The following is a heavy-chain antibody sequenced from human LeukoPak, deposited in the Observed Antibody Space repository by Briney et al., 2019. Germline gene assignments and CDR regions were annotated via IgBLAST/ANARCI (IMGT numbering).Heavy chain of an antibody. CDR2: IYYSGST. Sequence: KTSETLSLTCTVSGGSVSSGSYYWSWIRQPPGKGLEWIGYIYYSGSTNYNPSLKSRVTISVDTSKNQFSLKLSSVTAADTAVYYCARNSGWYSGAGMDVWGQGTTVTVSS. J-gene: IGHJ6*02. CDR1: GGSVSSGSYY. V-gene: IGHV4-61*01. D-gene: IGHD6-19*01. CDR3: ARNSGWYSGAGMDV.